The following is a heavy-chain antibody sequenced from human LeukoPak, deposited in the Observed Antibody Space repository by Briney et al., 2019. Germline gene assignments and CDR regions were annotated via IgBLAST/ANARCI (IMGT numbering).Heavy chain of an antibody. CDR1: GGSFSGYY. Sequence: PSETLSLTCAVYGGSFSGYYWSWIRQPPGKGLEWIGEINHSGSTNYNPSLKGRVTISVDTSKNQFSLKLSSVTAADTAVYYCARGRYYGSGSYYNFARQQYGMDVWGQGTTVTVSS. CDR2: INHSGST. V-gene: IGHV4-34*01. CDR3: ARGRYYGSGSYYNFARQQYGMDV. D-gene: IGHD3-10*01. J-gene: IGHJ6*02.